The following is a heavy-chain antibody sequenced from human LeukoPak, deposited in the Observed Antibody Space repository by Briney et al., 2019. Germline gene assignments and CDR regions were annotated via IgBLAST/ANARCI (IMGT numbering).Heavy chain of an antibody. J-gene: IGHJ4*02. D-gene: IGHD6-13*01. CDR3: VKIRRQLVPFDY. Sequence: PAGGPLRLSCAASGFTFTGSAMSWVRQAPGKGLEWVSLISDSATSTYYADSVKGRFTISSDNSKNTLYLQMNSLRAEDTAVYYCVKIRRQLVPFDYWGQGTLVTVSS. CDR1: GFTFTGSA. V-gene: IGHV3-23*01. CDR2: ISDSATST.